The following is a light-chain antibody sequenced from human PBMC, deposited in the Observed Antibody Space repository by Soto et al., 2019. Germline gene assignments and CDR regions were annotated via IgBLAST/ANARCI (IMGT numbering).Light chain of an antibody. J-gene: IGKJ1*01. Sequence: DIQMTQSPSSLSASVGDRVNITCRASQSISSYLNWYQQKPGKAPKLLIYTASSLESGVPSRFSGSGSGTEGTITIASLKTDDFATYYCQQYETFSGTFGPGTKVDIK. V-gene: IGKV1-5*03. CDR2: TAS. CDR1: QSISSY. CDR3: QQYETFSGT.